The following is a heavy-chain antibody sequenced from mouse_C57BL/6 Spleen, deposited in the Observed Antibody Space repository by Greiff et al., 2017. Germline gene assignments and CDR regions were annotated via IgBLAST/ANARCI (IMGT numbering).Heavy chain of an antibody. CDR2: IDPSDGYT. J-gene: IGHJ2*01. CDR1: GYTFTSYW. Sequence: QVQLQQPGAELVKPGASVKLSCKASGYTFTSYWMQWVKQRPGQGLEWIGEIDPSDGYTNYNQKFKGKATLTVDTSASTDYKQLSSLTSEDAAVFYCARGVTTVVNFDYWGQGTTLTVSS. V-gene: IGHV1-50*01. CDR3: ARGVTTVVNFDY. D-gene: IGHD1-1*01.